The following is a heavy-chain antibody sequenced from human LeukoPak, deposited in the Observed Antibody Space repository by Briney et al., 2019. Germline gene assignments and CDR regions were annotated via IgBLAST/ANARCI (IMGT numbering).Heavy chain of an antibody. CDR1: GYTFTGYH. J-gene: IGHJ4*02. Sequence: ASVKVSCKASGYTFTGYHMHWVRQAPGQGLEWMGWINPNSGGTNYAQKFQGRVTMTRDTSISTAYMELSRLRSDDTAVYYCASLRFLEWLLYGGGFDYWGQGTLVTVSS. CDR3: ASLRFLEWLLYGGGFDY. CDR2: INPNSGGT. V-gene: IGHV1-2*02. D-gene: IGHD3-3*01.